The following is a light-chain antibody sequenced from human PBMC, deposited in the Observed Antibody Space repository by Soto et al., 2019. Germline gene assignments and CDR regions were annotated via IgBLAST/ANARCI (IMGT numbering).Light chain of an antibody. CDR1: QSVAFH. CDR3: QQYKKWPPLT. V-gene: IGKV3-15*01. Sequence: EIVMTQSPSTLSVSPGETATLSCRASQSVAFHLAWYQQKPGQGPRLLIYGAFTRVTGIPARFSGSGSGREVTLTISSLQSEDFAVYYCQQYKKWPPLTFGGGTKVEIK. J-gene: IGKJ4*01. CDR2: GAF.